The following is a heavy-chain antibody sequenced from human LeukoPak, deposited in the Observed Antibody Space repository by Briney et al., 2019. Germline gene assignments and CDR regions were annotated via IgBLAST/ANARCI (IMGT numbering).Heavy chain of an antibody. CDR2: IIPIFGTA. D-gene: IGHD3-22*01. V-gene: IGHV1-69*05. CDR1: GGTFSSYA. Sequence: ASVTVSCKASGGTFSSYAISWVRQAPGQGIEWMGRIIPIFGTANYAQKFQGRVTITTDESTSTAYMELSSLRSEDTAVYYCARATVYDSSGYNFDYWGQGTLVTVSS. J-gene: IGHJ4*02. CDR3: ARATVYDSSGYNFDY.